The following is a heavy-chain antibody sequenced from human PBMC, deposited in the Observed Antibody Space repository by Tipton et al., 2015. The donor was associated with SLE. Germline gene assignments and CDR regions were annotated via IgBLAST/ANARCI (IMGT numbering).Heavy chain of an antibody. V-gene: IGHV4-59*01. J-gene: IGHJ4*02. CDR1: GGSISSYY. CDR2: IYDSGST. CDR3: ARAGFSGPFDY. D-gene: IGHD2-15*01. Sequence: TLSLTCTVSGGSISSYYWSWIRQPPGKGLEWIGYIYDSGSTNYNPSLKSRVTISVDTSKNQFSLKLSSVTAADTAVYYCARAGFSGPFDYWGQGTLVTVSS.